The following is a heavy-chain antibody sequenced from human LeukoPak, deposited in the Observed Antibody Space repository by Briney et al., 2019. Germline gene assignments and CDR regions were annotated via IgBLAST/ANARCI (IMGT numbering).Heavy chain of an antibody. CDR3: ARMVRGVSPFDY. D-gene: IGHD3-10*01. J-gene: IGHJ4*02. CDR1: GGSITSSFY. Sequence: SETLSLTCTVSGGSITSSFYWSWIRQSPGKGLEWIGYIYNSGGTKYNPSLKSRVTISVDTSKNQFSLKLSSVTAADTAVYYCARMVRGVSPFDYWGQGTLVTVSS. CDR2: IYNSGGT. V-gene: IGHV4-59*01.